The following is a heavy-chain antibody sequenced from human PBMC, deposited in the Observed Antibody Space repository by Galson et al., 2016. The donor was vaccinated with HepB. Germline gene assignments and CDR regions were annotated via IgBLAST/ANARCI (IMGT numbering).Heavy chain of an antibody. CDR2: ISRSSANI. J-gene: IGHJ4*02. Sequence: SLRLSCAASGFAFHTYSMNWVRQSPAKGLEWVSSISRSSANIYYADSARGRFTISRDNAKNSLFLQMNSLRAEDTAVYYCVRGGYDGSSFVGDQWGQGTLVTVSS. V-gene: IGHV3-21*01. CDR1: GFAFHTYS. D-gene: IGHD3-10*01. CDR3: VRGGYDGSSFVGDQ.